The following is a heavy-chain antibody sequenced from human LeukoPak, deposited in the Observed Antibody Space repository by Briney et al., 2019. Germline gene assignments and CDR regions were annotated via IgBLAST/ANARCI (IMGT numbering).Heavy chain of an antibody. CDR2: IRDSGGST. D-gene: IGHD6-19*01. CDR1: GFTFITYA. CDR3: AKAGRSGWYPGWPFDI. J-gene: IGHJ3*02. V-gene: IGHV3-23*01. Sequence: GGSLRLSCAASGFTFITYAMSWVRHAPGKGLQWVSVIRDSGGSTYYPDSVKGRFTISRDNSKNTLYLQMNSLRAEDTAVYYCAKAGRSGWYPGWPFDIWGQGTMVTVSS.